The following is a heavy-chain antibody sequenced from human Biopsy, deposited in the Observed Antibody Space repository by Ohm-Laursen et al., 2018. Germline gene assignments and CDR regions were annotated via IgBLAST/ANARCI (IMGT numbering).Heavy chain of an antibody. V-gene: IGHV4-59*01. J-gene: IGHJ4*02. CDR1: GGSIKSYY. D-gene: IGHD7-27*01. Sequence: GTLSLTCPVSGGSIKSYYWNWIRQSPGKGLEWIGFIYYTGHTDYNPSLKSRATISVDTSKNQFSLKVISVTAADTAVYYCARLTGDPSYWGQGILVTVSS. CDR3: ARLTGDPSY. CDR2: IYYTGHT.